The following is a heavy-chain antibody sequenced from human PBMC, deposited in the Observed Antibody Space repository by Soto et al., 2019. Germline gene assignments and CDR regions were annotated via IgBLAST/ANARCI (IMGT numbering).Heavy chain of an antibody. Sequence: QVQLVQSGAEVKKPGASVKVSCKTSGYTFTDYSMNWVRQAPGQRLEWMGWINTHNGHTQYSPRFDDRVTMTTDTSTSTDYMEMKGLRSDDTAVYYCARTDTWAYWGQGTLVTVSS. CDR3: ARTDTWAY. CDR1: GYTFTDYS. J-gene: IGHJ4*02. CDR2: INTHNGHT. V-gene: IGHV1-18*04. D-gene: IGHD2-2*02.